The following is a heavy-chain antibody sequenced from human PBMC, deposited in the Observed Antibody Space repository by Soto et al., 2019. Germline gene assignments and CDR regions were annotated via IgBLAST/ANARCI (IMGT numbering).Heavy chain of an antibody. D-gene: IGHD2-8*02. CDR2: ILVDGRT. Sequence: GVSLRLSCAASGFICSSYDMSWVRQAPGKGLEWVSTILVDGRTFYVDSVKGRFTISRDSSQNTVYLQMNSLTAGDTALYYCAKATATGGGAFDICGQGTMVTVAS. CDR1: GFICSSYD. CDR3: AKATATGGGAFDI. J-gene: IGHJ3*02. V-gene: IGHV3-23*01.